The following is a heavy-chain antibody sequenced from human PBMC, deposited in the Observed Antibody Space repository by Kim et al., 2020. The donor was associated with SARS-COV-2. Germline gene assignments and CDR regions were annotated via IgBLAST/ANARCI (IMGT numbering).Heavy chain of an antibody. V-gene: IGHV4-4*07. CDR2: IYTSGST. Sequence: SETLSLTCTVSGGSISSYYWSWIRQPAGKGLEWIGRIYTSGSTNYNPSLKSRVTMSVDTSKNQFSLKLSSVTAADTAVYYCARNGAWFGRNNWFDPWGQGTLVTVSS. D-gene: IGHD3-10*01. CDR3: ARNGAWFGRNNWFDP. J-gene: IGHJ5*02. CDR1: GGSISSYY.